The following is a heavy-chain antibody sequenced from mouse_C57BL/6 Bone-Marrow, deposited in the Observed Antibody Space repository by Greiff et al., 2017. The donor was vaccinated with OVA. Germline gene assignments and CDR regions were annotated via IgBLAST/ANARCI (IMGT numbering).Heavy chain of an antibody. J-gene: IGHJ3*01. CDR2: INPNNGGT. D-gene: IGHD3-1*01. Sequence: VQLQQSGPELVKPGASVKISCKASGYTFTDYYMNWVKQSHGKSLEWIGDINPNNGGTSYNQKFKGKATLTVDKSSSTAYMELRSLTSEDSAVYYCARDRDGRFAYWGQVTLVTVSA. V-gene: IGHV1-26*01. CDR3: ARDRDGRFAY. CDR1: GYTFTDYY.